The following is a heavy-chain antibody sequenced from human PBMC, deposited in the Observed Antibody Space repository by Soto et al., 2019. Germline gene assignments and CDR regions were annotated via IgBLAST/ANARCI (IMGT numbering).Heavy chain of an antibody. CDR2: IYYSGST. J-gene: IGHJ4*02. V-gene: IGHV4-39*01. Sequence: NPSETLSLTCTVSGGSISSSSYYWGWIRQPPGKGLEWIGSIYYSGSTYYNPSLKSRVTISVDTSKNQFSLKLSSVTAADTAVYYCARGRNYYDSSGLDFWGQGTLVTVSS. D-gene: IGHD3-22*01. CDR1: GGSISSSSYY. CDR3: ARGRNYYDSSGLDF.